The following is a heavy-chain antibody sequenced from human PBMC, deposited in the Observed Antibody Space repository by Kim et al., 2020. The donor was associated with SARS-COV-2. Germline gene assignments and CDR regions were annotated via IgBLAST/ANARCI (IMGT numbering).Heavy chain of an antibody. CDR3: ATVVFYYDAGYFKN. Sequence: ADSVKGRPIHPRDQSKNTLYLQMNSLRAEDTAVYYCATVVFYYDAGYFKNWGQGTLVIVSS. D-gene: IGHD3-22*01. J-gene: IGHJ1*01. V-gene: IGHV3-66*01.